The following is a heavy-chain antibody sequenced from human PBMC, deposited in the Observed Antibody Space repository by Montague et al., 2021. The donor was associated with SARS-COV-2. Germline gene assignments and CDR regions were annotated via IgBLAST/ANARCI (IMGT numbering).Heavy chain of an antibody. CDR1: GFTFSSYD. Sequence: SLRLSCAASGFTFSSYDMHWVRQATGNGLEWVSAIGTSGDTYYVGSVTGRFTISRENAKNSLYLQMNSLRVGDTAVYYCARGDQLRGYYYGMDVWGQGTTVTVSS. J-gene: IGHJ6*02. V-gene: IGHV3-13*01. CDR3: ARGDQLRGYYYGMDV. D-gene: IGHD4-23*01. CDR2: IGTSGDT.